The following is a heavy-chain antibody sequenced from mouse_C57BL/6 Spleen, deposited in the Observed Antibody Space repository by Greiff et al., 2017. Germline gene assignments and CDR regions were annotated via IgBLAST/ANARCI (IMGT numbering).Heavy chain of an antibody. CDR2: FYPGSGSI. CDR1: GYTFTEYT. CDR3: ARHEDRVPDYGRGSWFAY. D-gene: IGHD1-1*01. V-gene: IGHV1-62-2*01. Sequence: VKLQQSGAELVKPGASVKLSCKASGYTFTEYTIHWVKQRSGQGLEWIGWFYPGSGSIKYNEKFKDKATLTADKSSSTVYMELSGLTSEDSAVYFCARHEDRVPDYGRGSWFAYWGQGTLVTVSA. J-gene: IGHJ3*01.